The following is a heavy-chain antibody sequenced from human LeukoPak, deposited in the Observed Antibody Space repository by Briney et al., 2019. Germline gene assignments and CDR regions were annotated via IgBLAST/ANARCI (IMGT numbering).Heavy chain of an antibody. D-gene: IGHD6-19*01. CDR2: IYYMGST. Sequence: SQTLSLTCTVSGGSISSGGYYWSWIRQHPGKGLEWIGYIYYMGSTYYNPSLKSRVTLSVDTYKHKFSLKLSSVTAADTAVYYCARGSYTSGSIDYWGQGTLVTVSS. CDR1: GGSISSGGYY. V-gene: IGHV4-31*03. CDR3: ARGSYTSGSIDY. J-gene: IGHJ4*02.